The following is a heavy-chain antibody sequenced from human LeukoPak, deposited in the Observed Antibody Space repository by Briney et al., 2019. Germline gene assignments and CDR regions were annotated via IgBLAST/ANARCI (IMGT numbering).Heavy chain of an antibody. D-gene: IGHD6-19*01. J-gene: IGHJ4*02. CDR2: INPNSGGT. Sequence: ASVTVSCKASGYTFTAYYMHWVRQAPGQGLEWMGWINPNSGGTNYAQMFQGRVTMTRDTSISTAYMELSRLRSDDTAVYYCASGIVVAGTTGFDYWGQGTQVTVSS. V-gene: IGHV1-2*02. CDR1: GYTFTAYY. CDR3: ASGIVVAGTTGFDY.